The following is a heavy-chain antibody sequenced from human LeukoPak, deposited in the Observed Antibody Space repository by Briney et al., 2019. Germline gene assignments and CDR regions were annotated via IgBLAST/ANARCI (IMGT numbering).Heavy chain of an antibody. V-gene: IGHV1-3*01. D-gene: IGHD3-9*01. CDR2: INAGNGNT. J-gene: IGHJ6*02. CDR1: GYTFTKYA. CDR3: ARVRNYDILTGYRTFYGMDV. Sequence: ASVKVSCKASGYTFTKYAMHWVRQAPGQTLEWMAWINAGNGNTKYSQKFQGRVTITRDTSASIAYMELSSLRSEDTAVYYCARVRNYDILTGYRTFYGMDVWGQGTTVTVSS.